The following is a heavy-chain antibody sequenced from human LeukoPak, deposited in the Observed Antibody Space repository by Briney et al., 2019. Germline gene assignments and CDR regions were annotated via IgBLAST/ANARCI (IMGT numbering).Heavy chain of an antibody. Sequence: GGSLRLSCAASGFTFSSYAMSWVRQAPGKGLEWVSTISGSGGSTYYADSVKGRFTISRDNSKNSLYLQMNSLRAEDTAVYYCATHGKYYYDSSEDYWGQGTLVTVSS. D-gene: IGHD3-22*01. CDR2: ISGSGGST. CDR1: GFTFSSYA. CDR3: ATHGKYYYDSSEDY. J-gene: IGHJ4*02. V-gene: IGHV3-23*01.